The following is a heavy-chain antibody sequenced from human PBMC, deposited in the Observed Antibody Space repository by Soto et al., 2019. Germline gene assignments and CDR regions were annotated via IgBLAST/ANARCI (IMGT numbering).Heavy chain of an antibody. J-gene: IGHJ4*02. Sequence: TGGSLRLSCAASGFTFSSYWMSWVRQAPGKGLEWVANIKQDGSEKYYVDSVKGRFTISRDNSKNTLYLQMNSLRAEDTAVYYCAKDPSFGYSSGWYYDYWGQGTLVTVSS. CDR1: GFTFSSYW. CDR3: AKDPSFGYSSGWYYDY. D-gene: IGHD6-19*01. V-gene: IGHV3-7*03. CDR2: IKQDGSEK.